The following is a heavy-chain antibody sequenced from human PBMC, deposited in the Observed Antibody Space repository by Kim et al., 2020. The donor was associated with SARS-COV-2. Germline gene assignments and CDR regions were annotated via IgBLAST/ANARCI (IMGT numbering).Heavy chain of an antibody. CDR2: DGGTT. V-gene: IGHV3-15*01. CDR3: TTWSGSS. D-gene: IGHD3-10*01. J-gene: IGHJ5*02. Sequence: DGGTTDYAAPVKDRFTISRDDSKNTLYLQRNSLKTEDTAIFYCTTWSGSSWGQGTLVTVSS.